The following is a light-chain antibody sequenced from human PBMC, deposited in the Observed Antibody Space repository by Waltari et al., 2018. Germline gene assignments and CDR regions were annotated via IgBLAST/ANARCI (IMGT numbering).Light chain of an antibody. V-gene: IGLV2-14*03. CDR3: SSCASASSRV. CDR2: DVS. CDR1: SRDGVRHYF. J-gene: IGLJ1*01. Sequence: QSALTQPASVSVYPGQSITISCTGTSRDGVRHYFVSWYQQHPAKGPKLMMSDVSLRPSGVSDRFSGSKSGNAASLTISGLQAEDEADYYCSSCASASSRVFGTGTKVTVL.